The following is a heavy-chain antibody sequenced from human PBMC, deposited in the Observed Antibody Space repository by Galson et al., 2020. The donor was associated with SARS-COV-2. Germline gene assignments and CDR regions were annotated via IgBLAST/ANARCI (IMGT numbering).Heavy chain of an antibody. V-gene: IGHV3-53*05. CDR1: GFTVSSNY. J-gene: IGHJ4*02. D-gene: IGHD4-17*01. CDR2: IYSGGST. CDR3: ARDRHYGDYWGGGEVLDY. Sequence: GESLKISCAASGFTVSSNYMSWVRQAPGKGLEWVSVIYSGGSTYYADSVKGRFTISRDNSKNTLYLQMNTLRAEDTAMYYCARDRHYGDYWGGGEVLDYWGQGTLVTVSS.